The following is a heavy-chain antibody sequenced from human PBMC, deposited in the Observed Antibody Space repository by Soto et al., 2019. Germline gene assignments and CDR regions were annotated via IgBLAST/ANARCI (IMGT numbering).Heavy chain of an antibody. D-gene: IGHD2-21*01. J-gene: IGHJ3*02. CDR2: MNPNSGNT. Sequence: ASVKVSCKASGYTFTSYDINWVRQATGQGLEWMGWMNPNSGNTGYAQKFQGRVNMTRNTSISTAYIELSSLRSEDTAVYYCARMGRYARVIDAFDIWGQGTMVTVSS. CDR1: GYTFTSYD. V-gene: IGHV1-8*01. CDR3: ARMGRYARVIDAFDI.